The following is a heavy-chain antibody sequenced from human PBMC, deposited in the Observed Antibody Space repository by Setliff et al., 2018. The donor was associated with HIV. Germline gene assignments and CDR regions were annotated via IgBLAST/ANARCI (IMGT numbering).Heavy chain of an antibody. D-gene: IGHD3-9*01. J-gene: IGHJ4*02. CDR2: ISSSGNT. Sequence: SETLSLTCTVSGDSISSGSYYWGWIRQPPGTGLEWIGSISSSGNTYYNPSLKSRVTTSVDTPKNQFSLKLNSVTAADTAVYYCAKTIGRYFDIFDNWGQGTLVTVSS. CDR1: GDSISSGSYY. V-gene: IGHV4-39*01. CDR3: AKTIGRYFDIFDN.